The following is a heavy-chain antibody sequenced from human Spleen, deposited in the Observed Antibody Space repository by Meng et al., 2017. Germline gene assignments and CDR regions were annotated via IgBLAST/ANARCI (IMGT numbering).Heavy chain of an antibody. CDR2: LGAHPGDT. J-gene: IGHJ4*02. Sequence: QVHLLQSGPEVKKPGASVRVSCKASGYTFGSYGICWVRQAPGQGLEWMAWLGAHPGDTSHAPKFLGRVTVTADTATATAYMELRSLRSDDTAVYYCARGTPGRSYCDYWGLGTLVTVSS. CDR1: GYTFGSYG. V-gene: IGHV1-18*01. D-gene: IGHD3-10*01. CDR3: ARGTPGRSYCDY.